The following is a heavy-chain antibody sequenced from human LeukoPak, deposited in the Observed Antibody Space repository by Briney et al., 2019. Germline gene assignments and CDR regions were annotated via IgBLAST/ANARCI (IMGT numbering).Heavy chain of an antibody. V-gene: IGHV3-7*01. J-gene: IGHJ4*02. CDR1: GFTFSTYW. CDR2: IKEDGSEK. D-gene: IGHD3-22*01. Sequence: GGSLRLSGAASGFTFSTYWMSWVRQAPGKGLEWVANIKEDGSEKYYGDSVKGRFTISRDNAKNSLYLQMNSLRAEDTAVYYCARDSSGYQWGQGTLVTVSS. CDR3: ARDSSGYQ.